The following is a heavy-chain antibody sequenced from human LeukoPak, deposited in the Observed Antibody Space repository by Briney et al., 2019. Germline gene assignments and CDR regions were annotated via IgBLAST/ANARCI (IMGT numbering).Heavy chain of an antibody. D-gene: IGHD6-19*01. CDR1: GYTFTGYY. Sequence: GAPVKVSCKASGYTFTGYYMHWVRQAPGQGLEWMGWINPNSGGTNYAQKFQGRVTMTRDTSISTAYMELSRLRSDDTAVYYCARVRIAVAGKYYFDYWAREPWSPSPQ. V-gene: IGHV1-2*02. J-gene: IGHJ4*02. CDR3: ARVRIAVAGKYYFDY. CDR2: INPNSGGT.